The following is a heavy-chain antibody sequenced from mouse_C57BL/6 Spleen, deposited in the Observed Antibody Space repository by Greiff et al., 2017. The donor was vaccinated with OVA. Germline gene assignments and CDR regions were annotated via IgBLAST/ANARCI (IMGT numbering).Heavy chain of an antibody. J-gene: IGHJ4*01. V-gene: IGHV1-15*01. CDR3: TRVDYDYDMDY. D-gene: IGHD2-4*01. CDR1: GYTFTDYE. CDR2: IDPETGGT. Sequence: VKLMESGAELVRPGASVTLSCKASGYTFTDYEMHWVKQTPVHGLEWIGAIDPETGGTAYNQKFKGKAILTADKSSSTAYMELRSLTSEDSAVYYCTRVDYDYDMDYWGQGTSVTVSS.